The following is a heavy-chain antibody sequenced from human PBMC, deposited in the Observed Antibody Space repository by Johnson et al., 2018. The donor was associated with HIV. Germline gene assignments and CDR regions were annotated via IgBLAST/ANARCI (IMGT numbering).Heavy chain of an antibody. V-gene: IGHV3-13*01. CDR1: GFTFSSYD. D-gene: IGHD2-2*01. CDR2: IGTAGDT. J-gene: IGHJ3*02. CDR3: ARDSASDAFDI. Sequence: VQLVESGGGVVQPGGSLRLSCAASGFTFSSYDMHWVRQATGKGLEWVSAIGTAGDTYYPGSVKGRFTISRENAKNSLYLQMNSLRAGDTAVYYCARDSASDAFDIWGQGTMVTVSS.